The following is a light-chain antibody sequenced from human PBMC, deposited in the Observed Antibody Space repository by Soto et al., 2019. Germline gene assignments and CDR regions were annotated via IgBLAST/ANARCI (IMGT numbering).Light chain of an antibody. J-gene: IGLJ1*01. Sequence: QTVLTQPPSASGSRGQSVTLSCTGTKNDIGVYDFVSWYQHHPGKAASLILYEVVQRPSGVPDRLSGSKSGNTASQTVSGLQAADEADYFCKSYAGSNTYVFGSGTKVTVL. V-gene: IGLV2-8*01. CDR2: EVV. CDR1: KNDIGVYDF. CDR3: KSYAGSNTYV.